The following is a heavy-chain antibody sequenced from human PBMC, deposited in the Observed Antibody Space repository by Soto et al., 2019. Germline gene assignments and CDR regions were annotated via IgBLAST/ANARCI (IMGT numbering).Heavy chain of an antibody. V-gene: IGHV3-23*01. D-gene: IGHD3-16*02. CDR3: AKEPPLRLGELSHYYFDY. Sequence: EVQLLESGGGLVQPGGSLRLSCAASGFTFSSYAMSWVRQAPGKGLEWVSAISGSGGSTYYADSVKGRFTISRDNSKNTRYLQMNSLRAEDTAVYYCAKEPPLRLGELSHYYFDYWGQGTLVTVSS. CDR2: ISGSGGST. J-gene: IGHJ4*02. CDR1: GFTFSSYA.